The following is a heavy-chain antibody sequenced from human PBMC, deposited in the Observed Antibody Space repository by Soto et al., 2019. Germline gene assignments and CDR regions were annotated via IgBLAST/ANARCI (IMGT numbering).Heavy chain of an antibody. J-gene: IGHJ4*02. D-gene: IGHD2-21*01. V-gene: IGHV1-3*05. CDR3: ARGGEPIDY. Sequence: QVQLVQSGAEEKKPGASVKVSCKASGYTFTSYAMHWVRQAPGQRLEWMGWITAGNGNTKYSQKFQGRVTITRDTSASTAYMELGSLRSEDTAVYYCARGGEPIDYWGQGTLVTVSS. CDR1: GYTFTSYA. CDR2: ITAGNGNT.